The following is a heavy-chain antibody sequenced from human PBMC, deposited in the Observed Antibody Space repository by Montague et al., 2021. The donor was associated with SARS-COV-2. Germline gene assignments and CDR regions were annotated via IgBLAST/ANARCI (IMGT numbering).Heavy chain of an antibody. CDR3: ATERAVVTAGYYYYYGMDV. CDR2: IYYSGST. V-gene: IGHV4-31*03. J-gene: IGHJ6*02. Sequence: TLSLTCTVSGGSISSGGYYWSWIRQHPGKGLEWIGYIYYSGSTYYNPSLKSRVTISVDTSKNQFSLKLSSVTAADTAVYYCATERAVVTAGYYYYYGMDVWGQGTTVTVSS. CDR1: GGSISSGGYY. D-gene: IGHD2-21*02.